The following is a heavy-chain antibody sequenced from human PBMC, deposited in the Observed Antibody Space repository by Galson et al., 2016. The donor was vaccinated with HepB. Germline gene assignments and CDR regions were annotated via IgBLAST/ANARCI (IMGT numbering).Heavy chain of an antibody. V-gene: IGHV3-23*01. Sequence: SLRLSCAASGFSFSTSGMSWVRQTPGRGLEWVSGITGSGGTKHYADSVKGRFTIHRDNSNNTLYLYMNSLRAGDTAVYYCGKHGGFDYWGQGALVTVSS. CDR3: GKHGGFDY. D-gene: IGHD3-16*01. J-gene: IGHJ4*02. CDR1: GFSFSTSG. CDR2: ITGSGGTK.